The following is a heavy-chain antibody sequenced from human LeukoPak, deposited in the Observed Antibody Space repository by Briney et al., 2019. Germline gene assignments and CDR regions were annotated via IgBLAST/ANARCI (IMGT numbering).Heavy chain of an antibody. Sequence: TSETLSLTCTVSGGSISSDYWSWIRQPPGKGGGWVGYIYYIGSTNYNPSLKRGITISVETSKTHFSLKLISVTAADTAVYYCARVVGATGSSDYWGQGTLVTVSS. J-gene: IGHJ4*02. V-gene: IGHV4-59*01. CDR3: ARVVGATGSSDY. CDR2: IYYIGST. CDR1: GGSISSDY. D-gene: IGHD1-26*01.